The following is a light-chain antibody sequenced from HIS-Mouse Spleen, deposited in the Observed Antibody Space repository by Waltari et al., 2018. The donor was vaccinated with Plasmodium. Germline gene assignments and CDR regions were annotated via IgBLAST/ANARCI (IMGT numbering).Light chain of an antibody. CDR3: QGWDSSSDHYV. J-gene: IGLJ1*01. CDR1: NIGSKS. V-gene: IGLV3-21*02. CDR2: DDS. Sequence: SYVLTQPPSVSVAPGQTARITCGGNNIGSKSVHWYQQKPGQAPVLVVYDDSDRPSGIPDRFSVSNSGNTATRTSSRVEAGDEADYYCQGWDSSSDHYVFGTGTKVTVL.